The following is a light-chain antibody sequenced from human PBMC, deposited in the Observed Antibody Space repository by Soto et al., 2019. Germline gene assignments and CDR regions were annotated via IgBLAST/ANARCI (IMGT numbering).Light chain of an antibody. V-gene: IGKV1-5*03. J-gene: IGKJ1*01. CDR1: QSISSW. CDR2: KAS. Sequence: DIQMTQSPSTLSAFVGDRVTITCRASQSISSWLAWYLQKPGKAPKLLIYKASNLESGDPSRFSGSGSGTEFTLTISSLQPDDFATYYCQQYNSYPWTFGQGTKVEIK. CDR3: QQYNSYPWT.